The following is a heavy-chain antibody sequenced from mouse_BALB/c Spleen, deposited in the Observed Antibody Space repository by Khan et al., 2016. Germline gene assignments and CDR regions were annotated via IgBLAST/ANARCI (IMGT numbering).Heavy chain of an antibody. CDR3: ASRLYDYLYY. J-gene: IGHJ2*01. CDR2: INPSNGRT. D-gene: IGHD2-3*01. Sequence: QVQLQQSGAELVKPGASVKLSCKASGYTFTSYWMHWVKQRPGQGLEWIGEINPSNGRTNYNEKFKSKATLTVDKSSSTAYMQLSSLTSEDSAVYYCASRLYDYLYYWGQGTTLTASS. V-gene: IGHV1S81*02. CDR1: GYTFTSYW.